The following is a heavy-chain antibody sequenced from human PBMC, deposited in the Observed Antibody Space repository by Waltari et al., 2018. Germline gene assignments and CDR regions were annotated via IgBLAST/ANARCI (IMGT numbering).Heavy chain of an antibody. D-gene: IGHD1-1*01. Sequence: VQVVESGGGVVQPGGSLRLSCVGTGFIFGGSGRHWVRQTSGRGLEWVGRIRRQPFNYATAYSESVKGRFTISRDDSKNTAYLQMNNLMTEDTAVYYCSGGEVTGTDFWGQGTLVTVSS. V-gene: IGHV3-73*01. CDR3: SGGEVTGTDF. CDR1: GFIFGGSG. CDR2: IRRQPFNYAT. J-gene: IGHJ4*02.